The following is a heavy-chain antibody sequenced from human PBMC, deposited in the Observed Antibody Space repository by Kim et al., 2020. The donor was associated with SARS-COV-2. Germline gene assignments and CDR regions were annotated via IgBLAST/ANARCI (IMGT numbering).Heavy chain of an antibody. D-gene: IGHD3-16*01. J-gene: IGHJ4*02. V-gene: IGHV1-46*01. Sequence: YAQKFQGRVTMPRDTSTSTVYMELSSLRSEDTAVYYCARVTREGLNYFDYWGQGTLVTVSS. CDR3: ARVTREGLNYFDY.